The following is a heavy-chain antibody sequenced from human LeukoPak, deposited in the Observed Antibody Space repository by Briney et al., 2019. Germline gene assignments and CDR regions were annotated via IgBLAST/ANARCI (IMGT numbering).Heavy chain of an antibody. V-gene: IGHV3-21*01. CDR2: ISSSSSYI. CDR1: GFTFSSYS. J-gene: IGHJ6*03. D-gene: IGHD2-2*01. Sequence: PGGSLRLSCAASGFTFSSYSMNWVRQAPGKGLEWVSSISSSSSYIYYADSVKGRFTISRDNSKNTLYLQMNSLRAEDTAVYYCASRTSYYYYYYMDVWGKGTTVTVSS. CDR3: ASRTSYYYYYYMDV.